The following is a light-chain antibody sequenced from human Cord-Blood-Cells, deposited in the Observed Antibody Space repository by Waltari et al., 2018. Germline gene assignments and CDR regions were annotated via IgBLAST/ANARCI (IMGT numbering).Light chain of an antibody. CDR1: SSDVGGYNY. V-gene: IGLV2-14*01. J-gene: IGLJ2*01. CDR3: SAYTSSSTPYVV. Sequence: QSALTQPASVSGSPGQSITISCTGTSSDVGGYNYVSWYQQHPGKAPKLMIYDVSKRPSEVSTRFAGSKSGNTASLAISGLQAEDEADYYCSAYTSSSTPYVVFGGGTKLTVL. CDR2: DVS.